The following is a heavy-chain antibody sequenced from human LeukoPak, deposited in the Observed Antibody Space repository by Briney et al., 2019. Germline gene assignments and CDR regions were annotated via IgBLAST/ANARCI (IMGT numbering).Heavy chain of an antibody. V-gene: IGHV1-2*02. CDR3: ARALNLWNVDFDY. CDR1: GFTFTGYY. J-gene: IGHJ4*02. CDR2: INPDGGGT. D-gene: IGHD3-3*01. Sequence: ASVKVSCKASGFTFTGYYMHWVRQAPGQGLEWMGWINPDGGGTNSAQKFQGRVTMTRDTPISTVYMELSRLRSDDTAVYYCARALNLWNVDFDYWGQGTLVTVSS.